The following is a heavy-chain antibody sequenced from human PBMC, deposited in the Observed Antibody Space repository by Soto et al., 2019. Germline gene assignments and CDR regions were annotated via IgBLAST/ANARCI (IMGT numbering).Heavy chain of an antibody. Sequence: EVQLVESGGGLVQPGGSLRLSCAASGFTFRDHYMDWVRQAPGKGLEWVGRIRNKATNYATEYAASVKDRFTISRDDSKNSLYLQMNSLKTEDTAVYYCARGWALGELLPGAFDYWGQGILVTVSS. V-gene: IGHV3-72*01. CDR1: GFTFRDHY. D-gene: IGHD1-26*01. J-gene: IGHJ4*02. CDR3: ARGWALGELLPGAFDY. CDR2: IRNKATNYAT.